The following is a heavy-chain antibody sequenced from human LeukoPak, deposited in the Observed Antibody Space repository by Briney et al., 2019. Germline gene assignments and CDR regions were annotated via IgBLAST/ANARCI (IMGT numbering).Heavy chain of an antibody. CDR2: ISYDGSNK. Sequence: PGGSLRLSCAASGFTFSSYGMHWVRQAPGKGLEWVAVISYDGSNKYYADSVKGRFTISRDNSKNTLYLQMNSLRAEGTAVYYCAKDATGYFDYWGQGTLVTVSS. CDR3: AKDATGYFDY. CDR1: GFTFSSYG. V-gene: IGHV3-30*18. D-gene: IGHD2-15*01. J-gene: IGHJ4*02.